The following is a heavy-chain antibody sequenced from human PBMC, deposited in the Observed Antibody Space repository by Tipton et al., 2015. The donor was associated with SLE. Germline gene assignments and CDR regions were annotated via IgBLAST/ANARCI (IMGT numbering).Heavy chain of an antibody. CDR1: GGPISSHVW. D-gene: IGHD2-15*01. Sequence: TLSLTCTVSGGPISSHVWWSWVRQPPGRGLEWIGEVHHSGSFNYNPSLKSRVTISVDKSKNTLSLQMNSLRAEDTAVYYCASVLLFYFDYWGQGTLVTVSS. CDR2: VHHSGSF. V-gene: IGHV4-4*02. CDR3: ASVLLFYFDY. J-gene: IGHJ4*02.